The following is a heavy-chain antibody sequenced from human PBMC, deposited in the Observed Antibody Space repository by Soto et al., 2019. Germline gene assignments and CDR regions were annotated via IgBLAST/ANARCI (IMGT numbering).Heavy chain of an antibody. Sequence: GASVKVSCKASGYTFTGYYMHWVRQAPGQGLEWMGWINPNSGGTNYAQKFQGWVTMTRDTSISTAYMELSRLRSDDTAVYYCARRGVVGATTMSDAFDIWGQGTMVTVSS. J-gene: IGHJ3*02. CDR2: INPNSGGT. CDR1: GYTFTGYY. D-gene: IGHD1-26*01. CDR3: ARRGVVGATTMSDAFDI. V-gene: IGHV1-2*04.